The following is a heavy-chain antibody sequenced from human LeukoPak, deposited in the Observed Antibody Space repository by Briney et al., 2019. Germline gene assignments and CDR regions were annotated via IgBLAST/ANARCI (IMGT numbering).Heavy chain of an antibody. CDR2: ITSDSSYM. V-gene: IGHV3-21*01. D-gene: IGHD3-10*01. CDR1: GFTFSSYT. J-gene: IGHJ4*02. CDR3: AREDASGSYYRSLDY. Sequence: GGSLRLSCVASGFTFSSYTMNWVRQAPGKGLEWVSSITSDSSYMYYADSVKGRFTISRDNAKNSLCLQMNSLRAEDTAVYYCAREDASGSYYRSLDYWGQGTLVTVSS.